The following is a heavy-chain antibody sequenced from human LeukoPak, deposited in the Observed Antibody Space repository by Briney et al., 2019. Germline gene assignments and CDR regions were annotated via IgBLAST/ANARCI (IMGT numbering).Heavy chain of an antibody. D-gene: IGHD3-16*02. Sequence: SETLSLTCAVYGGSFSGYHWSWIRQPPGKGLEWIGEINHSGSTNYNPSLKSRVTISVDTSKNQFSLKLSSVTAADTAVYYCARVAPKYDYVWGSYRYYYYYYMDVWGKGTTVTVSS. CDR1: GGSFSGYH. J-gene: IGHJ6*03. CDR2: INHSGST. V-gene: IGHV4-34*01. CDR3: ARVAPKYDYVWGSYRYYYYYYMDV.